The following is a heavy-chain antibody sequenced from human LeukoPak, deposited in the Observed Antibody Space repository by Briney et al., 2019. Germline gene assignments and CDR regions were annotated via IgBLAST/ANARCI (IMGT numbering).Heavy chain of an antibody. J-gene: IGHJ4*02. Sequence: GGSLRLSCAASGFTFSSYWMHWVRQAPGKGLVWVSRINSDGSSTSYADSVKGRFTISGDNAKNTLYLQMNSLRAEDTAVYYCAREVVVVAATSGLDYWGQGTLVTVSS. CDR3: AREVVVVAATSGLDY. CDR2: INSDGSST. CDR1: GFTFSSYW. D-gene: IGHD2-15*01. V-gene: IGHV3-74*01.